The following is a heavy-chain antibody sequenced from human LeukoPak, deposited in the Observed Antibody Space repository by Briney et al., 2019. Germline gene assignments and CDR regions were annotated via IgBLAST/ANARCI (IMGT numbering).Heavy chain of an antibody. J-gene: IGHJ5*02. CDR3: AKDEPYGSGSYYPGGFDP. CDR1: GFTVSSNY. CDR2: ISGSGGST. Sequence: AGGSLRLSCAASGFTVSSNYMSWVRQAPGKGLERVSAISGSGGSTYYADSVKGRFTISRDNSKNTLYLQMNSMRAEDTAVYYCAKDEPYGSGSYYPGGFDPWGQGTLVTVSS. V-gene: IGHV3-23*01. D-gene: IGHD3-10*01.